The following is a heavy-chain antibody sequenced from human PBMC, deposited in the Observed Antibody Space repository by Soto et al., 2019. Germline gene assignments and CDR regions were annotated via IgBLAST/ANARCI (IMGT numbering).Heavy chain of an antibody. D-gene: IGHD4-17*01. Sequence: TLSLTCAVSGGSISSDGYSWSWIRQPPGTGLEWIGYIYHSGSTYYNPSLKSRVTISVDRSKNQFSLKLTSVTAADTAVYYCASAFTVTARSRGFDYWGQGTLVTVSS. CDR1: GGSISSDGYS. J-gene: IGHJ4*02. CDR2: IYHSGST. V-gene: IGHV4-30-2*01. CDR3: ASAFTVTARSRGFDY.